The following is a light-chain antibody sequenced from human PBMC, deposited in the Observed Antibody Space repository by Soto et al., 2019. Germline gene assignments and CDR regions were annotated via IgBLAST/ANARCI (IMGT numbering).Light chain of an antibody. Sequence: EIVLTQSPATLSLSPGERATLSYRASQSVSSYLAWYQQKPGQAPRLLIYDASNRATGIPASFCRSRYGTDFALTISSLEAEDFAVDYCQQHRSWPPVTFGGGTKVEIK. CDR3: QQHRSWPPVT. J-gene: IGKJ4*01. CDR1: QSVSSY. V-gene: IGKV3-11*01. CDR2: DAS.